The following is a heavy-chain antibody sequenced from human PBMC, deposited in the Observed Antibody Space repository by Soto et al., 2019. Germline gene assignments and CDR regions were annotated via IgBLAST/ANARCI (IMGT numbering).Heavy chain of an antibody. Sequence: SETLSLTCTVSGDSISSYYWSWIRQPPGKGLEWIGYIFYTGSTNYNPSLQSRVTISVDTSMNQFYLNLNSLTAADTAVYYCASHGSPVAGTGWLDSWGQGTLVTVSS. D-gene: IGHD6-19*01. J-gene: IGHJ4*02. CDR2: IFYTGST. CDR1: GDSISSYY. V-gene: IGHV4-59*08. CDR3: ASHGSPVAGTGWLDS.